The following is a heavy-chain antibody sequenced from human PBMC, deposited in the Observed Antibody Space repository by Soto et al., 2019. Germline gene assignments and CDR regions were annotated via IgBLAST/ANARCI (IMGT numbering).Heavy chain of an antibody. J-gene: IGHJ6*02. CDR3: ATSAYCGGDCYSGSYYYYGMDV. V-gene: IGHV1-24*01. CDR1: GYTLTELS. CDR2: FDPEDGET. Sequence: VQLVQSGAEVKKPGASVKVSCKVSGYTLTELSMHWVRQAPGKGLEWMGGFDPEDGETIYAQKFQGRVTMTEDTSTDTAYMELSSLRSEDTAVYYCATSAYCGGDCYSGSYYYYGMDVWGQGTTVTVSS. D-gene: IGHD2-21*02.